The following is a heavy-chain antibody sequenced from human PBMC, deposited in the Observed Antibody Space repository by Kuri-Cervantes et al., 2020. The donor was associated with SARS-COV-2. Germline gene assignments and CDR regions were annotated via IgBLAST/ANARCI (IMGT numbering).Heavy chain of an antibody. CDR2: INPNGGGT. Sequence: SVKVSCKASGSTFIDYHMHWVRQAPGQGLEWMGWINPNGGGTNYAQKCQGRVTMTSDTSIDTDYMELSGLRSDDTAVYYCAKISVGVPVVADAFDFWGQGTLVNGAS. CDR1: GSTFIDYH. V-gene: IGHV1-2*02. J-gene: IGHJ4*03. CDR3: AKISVGVPVVADAFDF. D-gene: IGHD1-26*01.